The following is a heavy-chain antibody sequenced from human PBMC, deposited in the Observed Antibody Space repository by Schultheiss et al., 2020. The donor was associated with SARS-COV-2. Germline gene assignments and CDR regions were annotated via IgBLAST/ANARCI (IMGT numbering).Heavy chain of an antibody. Sequence: GESLKISCAASGFTFSSYWMSWVRQAPGKGLEWVSSISSSSSYIYYADSVKGRFTISRDNSKNTLYLQMSSLRAEDTAVYYCARDDGSGSYFAYYGMDVWGQGTTVTVSS. CDR3: ARDDGSGSYFAYYGMDV. V-gene: IGHV3-21*01. CDR1: GFTFSSYW. CDR2: ISSSSSYI. D-gene: IGHD3-10*01. J-gene: IGHJ6*02.